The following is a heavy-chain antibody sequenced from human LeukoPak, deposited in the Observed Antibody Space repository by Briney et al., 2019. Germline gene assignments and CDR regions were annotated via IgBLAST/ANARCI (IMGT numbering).Heavy chain of an antibody. CDR1: GGSISSYY. CDR2: IYYSGST. Sequence: SETLSLTCTVSGGSISSYYWSWIRQPPGKGLEWIGYIYYSGSTNYNPSLKSRVTLSVDTSKNQFSLKLSSVTAADTAVYFCARRDSSAYYSSWGQGTLVTGSS. D-gene: IGHD3-22*01. V-gene: IGHV4-59*08. CDR3: ARRDSSAYYSS. J-gene: IGHJ5*02.